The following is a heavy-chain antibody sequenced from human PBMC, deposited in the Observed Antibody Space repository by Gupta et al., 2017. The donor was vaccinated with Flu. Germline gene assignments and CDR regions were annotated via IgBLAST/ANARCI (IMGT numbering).Heavy chain of an antibody. CDR3: AKALGVWPAAAGTNYYYGMDV. D-gene: IGHD6-13*01. CDR1: GFTFDDYA. V-gene: IGHV3-9*01. Sequence: EVQLVESGGGLIQPGRSLRLSCAASGFTFDDYAMHWVRQAPGKGLEWVSGISWNSGTIHYADSVKGRFTISRDNAKNSLYLQMDSLSSEDTALYYCAKALGVWPAAAGTNYYYGMDVWGQGTTVTVSS. J-gene: IGHJ6*02. CDR2: ISWNSGTI.